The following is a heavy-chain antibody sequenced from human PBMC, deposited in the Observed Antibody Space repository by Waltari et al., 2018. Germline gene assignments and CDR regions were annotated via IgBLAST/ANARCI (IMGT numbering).Heavy chain of an antibody. Sequence: QITLKESGPTLVKPTQTLTLTCTFSGFSLHITEMGVGWVRQPPGKALEWLGTLYWNGIKRYTSSLRERLTITKDSSKNQVVLTMTEMEPLDTATYFCARQGGIPFDYWGQGTPVTVS. V-gene: IGHV2-5*01. J-gene: IGHJ4*02. CDR3: ARQGGIPFDY. CDR2: LYWNGIK. CDR1: GFSLHITEMG. D-gene: IGHD2-21*01.